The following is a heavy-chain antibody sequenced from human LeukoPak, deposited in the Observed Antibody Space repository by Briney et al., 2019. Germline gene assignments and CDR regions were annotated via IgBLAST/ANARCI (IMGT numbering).Heavy chain of an antibody. CDR2: INPSGGST. Sequence: GASVKLSCKASGYTFTSYYMHWVRQAPGQGLEWMGIINPSGGSTSYAQKFQGRVTMTRDTSTSTVYMELSSLRSEDTAVYYCARPSRGRTYYYDSSGYEINYWGQGTLVTVSS. J-gene: IGHJ4*02. D-gene: IGHD3-22*01. CDR1: GYTFTSYY. V-gene: IGHV1-46*01. CDR3: ARPSRGRTYYYDSSGYEINY.